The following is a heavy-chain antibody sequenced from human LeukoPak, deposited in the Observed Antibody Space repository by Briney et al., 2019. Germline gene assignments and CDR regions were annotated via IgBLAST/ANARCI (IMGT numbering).Heavy chain of an antibody. D-gene: IGHD2/OR15-2a*01. CDR2: IRWDVGRT. CDR3: AKEKLDTLWRTFDY. CDR1: GFNFDDYS. Sequence: PGGSLRLSCVLSGFNFDDYSIHWVRQAPGKGLEWVGLIRWDVGRTHYGDSVKGRFTISRDKSRNSLYLQMSSVTTEDAALYYCAKEKLDTLWRTFDYWGQGTLVTASS. J-gene: IGHJ4*02. V-gene: IGHV3-43*01.